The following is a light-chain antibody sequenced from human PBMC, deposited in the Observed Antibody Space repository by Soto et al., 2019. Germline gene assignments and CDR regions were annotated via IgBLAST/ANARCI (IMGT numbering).Light chain of an antibody. J-gene: IGLJ1*01. Sequence: QSVLTQPASVSGSPGQSITISCTGTSSDIGGYNYVAWYQQHLGKAPKLIIYNVAVRPSGVSNRFSGSKSGNTASLAISGLQPEDVAHYYCSSYTGASALYVFGTVTNVNVL. V-gene: IGLV2-14*03. CDR2: NVA. CDR3: SSYTGASALYV. CDR1: SSDIGGYNY.